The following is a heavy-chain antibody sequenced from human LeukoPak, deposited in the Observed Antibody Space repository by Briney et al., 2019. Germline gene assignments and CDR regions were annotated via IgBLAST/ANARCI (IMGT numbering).Heavy chain of an antibody. CDR2: ISSSSSYI. CDR1: GFTFSSYS. V-gene: IGHV3-21*01. D-gene: IGHD6-6*01. CDR3: ARDSIPNSSSSGAFDY. Sequence: PGRSLRLSCAASGFTFSSYSMNWVRQAPGKGLEWVSSISSSSSYIYYADSVKGRFTISRDNAKNSLYLQMNSLRAEDTAVYYCARDSIPNSSSSGAFDYWGQGTLVTVSS. J-gene: IGHJ4*02.